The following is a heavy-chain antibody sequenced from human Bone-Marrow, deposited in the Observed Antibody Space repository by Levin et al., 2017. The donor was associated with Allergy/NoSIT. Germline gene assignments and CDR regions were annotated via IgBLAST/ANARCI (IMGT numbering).Heavy chain of an antibody. CDR3: AKGAYCSSTSCYPLMNAFDS. CDR2: ISGSGGST. D-gene: IGHD2-2*01. V-gene: IGHV3-23*01. CDR1: GFTFSSYA. J-gene: IGHJ3*02. Sequence: GGSLRLSCAASGFTFSSYAMSWVRQAPGKGLEWVSAISGSGGSTYYADSVKGRFTISRDNSKNTLYLQMNSLRAEDTAVYYCAKGAYCSSTSCYPLMNAFDSWGQGTMVTVSS.